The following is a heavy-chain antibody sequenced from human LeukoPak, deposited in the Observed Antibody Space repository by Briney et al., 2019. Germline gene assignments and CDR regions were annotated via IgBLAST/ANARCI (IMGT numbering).Heavy chain of an antibody. V-gene: IGHV4-34*01. J-gene: IGHJ4*02. CDR3: ARRHGGNSVDCDY. CDR2: INHSGST. CDR1: GGSFSGYY. Sequence: SETLSLTCAVYGGSFSGYYWSWIRQPPGKGLEWIGEINHSGSTNYNPSLKSRVTISVDTSKNQFSLKLSSVTAADTAVYYCARRHGGNSVDCDYWGQGTLVTVSS. D-gene: IGHD4-23*01.